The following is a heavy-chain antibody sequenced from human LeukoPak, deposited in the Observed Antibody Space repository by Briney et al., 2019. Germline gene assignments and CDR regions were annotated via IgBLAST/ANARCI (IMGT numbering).Heavy chain of an antibody. J-gene: IGHJ4*02. CDR1: GDTLTKLS. CDR2: FDPEDGET. V-gene: IGHV1-24*01. Sequence: PAASLKVSCKVSGDTLTKLSMHWVRQAPGKGLEWMGGFDPEDGETIYAQKFQGRVTMTEDTSTDTAYMELCSLRSEDTAVYYCATASNYGGNSPADYWGQGTLVTASS. CDR3: ATASNYGGNSPADY. D-gene: IGHD4-23*01.